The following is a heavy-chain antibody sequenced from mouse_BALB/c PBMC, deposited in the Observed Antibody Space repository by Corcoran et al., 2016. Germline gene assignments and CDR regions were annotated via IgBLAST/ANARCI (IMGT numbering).Heavy chain of an antibody. CDR3: GRSREGNYVIY. Sequence: EVQLRQSGAELVKPGASVKLSCTASGFNIKDTYMQWVKQRPEQGLEWIGRIDPANGSIKSDPKFQGKATMTADTSSNTVYLQLSSLTSEATAVYYCGRSREGNYVIYWGQGTTLTVSS. CDR2: IDPANGSI. CDR1: GFNIKDTY. J-gene: IGHJ2*01. V-gene: IGHV14-3*02. D-gene: IGHD2-1*01.